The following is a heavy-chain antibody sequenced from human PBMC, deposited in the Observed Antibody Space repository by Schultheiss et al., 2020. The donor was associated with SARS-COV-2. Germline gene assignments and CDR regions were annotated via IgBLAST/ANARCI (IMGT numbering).Heavy chain of an antibody. CDR2: IYTSGST. Sequence: GSLRLSCTVSSGSISSYYWSWIRQPAGKGLEWIGRIYTSGSTYYNPSLKSRVTISVDRSKNQFSLKLSSVTAADTAVYYCARTAALWFGGSPLDYWGQGTLVTVSS. D-gene: IGHD3-10*01. CDR1: SGSISSYY. CDR3: ARTAALWFGGSPLDY. V-gene: IGHV4-4*07. J-gene: IGHJ4*02.